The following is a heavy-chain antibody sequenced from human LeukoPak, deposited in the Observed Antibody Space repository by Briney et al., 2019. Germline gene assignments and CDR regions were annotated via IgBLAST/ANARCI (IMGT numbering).Heavy chain of an antibody. CDR3: ARHLIAAAGNDAFDI. D-gene: IGHD6-13*01. CDR2: ISSSGSTI. J-gene: IGHJ3*02. V-gene: IGHV3-48*03. CDR1: GFTFSSYE. Sequence: GGSLRLSCAASGFTFSSYEMNWVRQAPGKGLEWVSYISSSGSTIYYADSVKGRFTISRDNSKNTLYLQMNSLRAEDTAVYYCARHLIAAAGNDAFDIWGQGTMVTVSS.